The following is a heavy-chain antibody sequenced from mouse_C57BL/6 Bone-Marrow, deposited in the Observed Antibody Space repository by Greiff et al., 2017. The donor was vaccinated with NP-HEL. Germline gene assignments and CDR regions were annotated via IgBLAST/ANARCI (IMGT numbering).Heavy chain of an antibody. CDR2: ISDGGSYT. J-gene: IGHJ4*01. CDR1: GFTFSSYA. D-gene: IGHD1-2*01. CDR3: ARGLTTAPYYAMDY. Sequence: EVKLVESGGGLVKPGGSLKLSCAASGFTFSSYAMSWVRQTPEQRLEWVATISDGGSYTYYPDNVKGRFTISRDNAKNNLYLQMSHLKSEDTAMYYCARGLTTAPYYAMDYWGQGTSVTVSS. V-gene: IGHV5-4*03.